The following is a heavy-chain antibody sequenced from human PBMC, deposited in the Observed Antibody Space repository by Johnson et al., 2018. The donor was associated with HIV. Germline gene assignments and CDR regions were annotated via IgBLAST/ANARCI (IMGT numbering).Heavy chain of an antibody. CDR2: ISGGGVNT. Sequence: VRLVESGGGLVQPGGSLRLSCAASGFTFSSYAMSWVRQAPGKGLEWVSAISGGGVNTYFADSVKGRFTISRDNSKNTLYLQMNSLRAEDTAVYYCARDGGSSPVQGAFDIWGQGTMVTVSS. J-gene: IGHJ3*02. V-gene: IGHV3-23*04. CDR3: ARDGGSSPVQGAFDI. CDR1: GFTFSSYA. D-gene: IGHD3-16*01.